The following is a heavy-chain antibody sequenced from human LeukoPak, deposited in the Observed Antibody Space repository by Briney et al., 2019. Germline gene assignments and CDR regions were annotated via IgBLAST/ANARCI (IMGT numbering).Heavy chain of an antibody. CDR3: AKEPSYYDILTGYYFDY. D-gene: IGHD3-9*01. J-gene: IGHJ4*02. CDR1: GFTFSSYG. CDR2: ISYDGSNK. V-gene: IGHV3-30*18. Sequence: PGASLRLSCAASGFTFSSYGMHWVRQAPGKGLEWVAVISYDGSNKYYADSVKGRFTISRDNSKNTLYLQMNSLRAEDTAVYYCAKEPSYYDILTGYYFDYWGQGTLVTVSS.